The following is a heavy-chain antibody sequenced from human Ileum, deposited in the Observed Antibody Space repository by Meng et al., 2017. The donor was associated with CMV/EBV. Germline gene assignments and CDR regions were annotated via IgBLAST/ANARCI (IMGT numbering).Heavy chain of an antibody. D-gene: IGHD2-2*01. V-gene: IGHV1-69*02. J-gene: IGHJ4*03. CDR1: GGTFSSYT. Sequence: SVKVSCKASGGTFSSYTIRWVRQAPGQGLEWMGRIIPILGIANYAQKFQGRVTITADKSTSTAYMELSSLRSEDTAVYYCARHCSTSITSCYFDYWGQGTLVTVSS. CDR3: ARHCSTSITSCYFDY. CDR2: IIPILGIA.